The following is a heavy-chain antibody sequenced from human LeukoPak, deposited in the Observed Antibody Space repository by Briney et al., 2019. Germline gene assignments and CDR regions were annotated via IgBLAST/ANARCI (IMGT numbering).Heavy chain of an antibody. CDR1: GFTFSIYT. V-gene: IGHV3-30*04. J-gene: IGHJ3*02. CDR2: IPYDGSVE. Sequence: PGGSLRLSCAASGFTFSIYTFHWVRQTPGKGLEWVALIPYDGSVESYAESVKGRFTISRDDSKHTLYLQMNSLRPEDTAVYYCAREGLIPAVNTPLSAFDIWGQGTMVTVSS. CDR3: AREGLIPAVNTPLSAFDI. D-gene: IGHD2-21*01.